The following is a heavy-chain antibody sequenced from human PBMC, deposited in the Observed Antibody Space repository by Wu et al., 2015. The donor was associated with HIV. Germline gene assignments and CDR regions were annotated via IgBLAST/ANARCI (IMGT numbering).Heavy chain of an antibody. CDR3: ARHSQGFCQGGSCPYYFDY. V-gene: IGHV4-59*08. CDR1: GGSINNYY. D-gene: IGHD2-15*01. Sequence: QVQLQESGPGLVKPSETLSLTCTVSGGSINNYYWSWIRQSPGKGLEWIAYIYHDGDAKYNSSLESRVTISVDTSKNQFSLEVRSVTAADTAFYYCARHSQGFCQGGSCPYYFDYWGQGTLVTVSS. J-gene: IGHJ4*02. CDR2: IYHDGDA.